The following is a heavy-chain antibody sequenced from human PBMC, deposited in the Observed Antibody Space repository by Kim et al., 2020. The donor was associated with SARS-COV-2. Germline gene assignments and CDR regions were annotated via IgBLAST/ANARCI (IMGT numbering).Heavy chain of an antibody. Sequence: FQGRVTMTRDTSTSTVYMELSSLRSEDTAVYYCARDRYYDSSGYHNWFDPWGQGTLVTVSS. V-gene: IGHV1-46*01. CDR3: ARDRYYDSSGYHNWFDP. J-gene: IGHJ5*02. D-gene: IGHD3-22*01.